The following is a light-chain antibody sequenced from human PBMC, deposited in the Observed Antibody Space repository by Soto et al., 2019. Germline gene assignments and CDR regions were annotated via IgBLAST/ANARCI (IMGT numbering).Light chain of an antibody. CDR2: RNN. CDR3: AAWDDSLSLI. Sequence: QSVLTQPPSASGTPGQRVTISCSGSSSNIGSNYVYWYQQLPGTAPKLLIYRNNQRPSGVPARFSGSKSGTSASLAISGLQSEDEADYYCAAWDDSLSLIFGGGTKLTVL. J-gene: IGLJ2*01. V-gene: IGLV1-47*01. CDR1: SSNIGSNY.